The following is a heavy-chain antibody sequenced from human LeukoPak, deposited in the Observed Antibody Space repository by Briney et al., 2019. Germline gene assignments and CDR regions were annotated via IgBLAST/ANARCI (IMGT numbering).Heavy chain of an antibody. Sequence: ASVKVSCKASGYTFTTSGISWVRQAPGQGLEWMGWISAYNGNTNYAQKLQGRLTMTTDTSTSTAYMELRSLRSDDTAVYYCARQPYDFWSGYSNWFDPWGQGTLVIVSS. CDR2: ISAYNGNT. CDR1: GYTFTTSG. D-gene: IGHD3-3*01. V-gene: IGHV1-18*01. CDR3: ARQPYDFWSGYSNWFDP. J-gene: IGHJ5*02.